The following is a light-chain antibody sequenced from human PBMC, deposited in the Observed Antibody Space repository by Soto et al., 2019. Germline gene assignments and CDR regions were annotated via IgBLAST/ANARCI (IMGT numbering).Light chain of an antibody. V-gene: IGLV1-51*01. CDR1: SSNIGNNY. J-gene: IGLJ1*01. CDR3: GTWDGTLNTFV. Sequence: QSVLTQPPSVSAAPGQKVTISCSGSSSNIGNNYVSWYQQFPGTAPKLLIYDNNKRPSGIPDRFSGSKSGTSATLGITGLQTGDEADFYCGTWDGTLNTFVFGSGTKVTVL. CDR2: DNN.